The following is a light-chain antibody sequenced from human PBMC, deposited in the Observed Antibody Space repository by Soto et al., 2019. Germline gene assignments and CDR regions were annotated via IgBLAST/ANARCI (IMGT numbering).Light chain of an antibody. Sequence: QSVLTQPPSASGTPGQRVTMSCSGSSSNIGSNTVNWYQQLPGTAPKLLIYSNNQRPSGVPDRFSGSKSGTSASLAISGLQSEDEADYYCFSFTTDWTHVFGTGTKVTVL. CDR2: SNN. CDR3: FSFTTDWTHV. V-gene: IGLV1-44*01. CDR1: SSNIGSNT. J-gene: IGLJ1*01.